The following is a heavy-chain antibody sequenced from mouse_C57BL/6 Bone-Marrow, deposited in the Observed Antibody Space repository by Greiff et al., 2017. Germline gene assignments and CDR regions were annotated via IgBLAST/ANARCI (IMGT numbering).Heavy chain of an antibody. V-gene: IGHV5-12*01. J-gene: IGHJ2*01. CDR3: TRHRAFYYYGSSFIYYFDY. D-gene: IGHD1-1*01. Sequence: EVKLVESGGGLVQPGGSLKLSCAASGFTFSDYYMYWVRQTPEKRLEWVAYISNGGGSTYYPDTVKGRFTISRDNAKNTLYLQMSRLKSEDTAMDYCTRHRAFYYYGSSFIYYFDYWGQGTTLTVSS. CDR2: ISNGGGST. CDR1: GFTFSDYY.